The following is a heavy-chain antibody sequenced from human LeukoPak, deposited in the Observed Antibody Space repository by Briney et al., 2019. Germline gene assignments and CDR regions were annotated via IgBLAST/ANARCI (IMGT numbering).Heavy chain of an antibody. CDR1: GFTFSSYG. D-gene: IGHD3-3*01. CDR3: ANNPVLRFLEWLLWY. J-gene: IGHJ4*02. CDR2: IWYDGSNK. V-gene: IGHV3-33*06. Sequence: PGRSLRLSCAASGFTFSSYGMHWVRQAPGKGLEWVAVIWYDGSNKYYADSVKGRFTISRDNSKNTLYLQMNSLRAEDTAVYYCANNPVLRFLEWLLWYWGQGTLVTVSS.